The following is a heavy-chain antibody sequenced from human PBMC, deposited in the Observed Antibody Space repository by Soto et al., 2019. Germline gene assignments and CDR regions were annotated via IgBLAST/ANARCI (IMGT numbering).Heavy chain of an antibody. CDR2: ISAYNGNT. J-gene: IGHJ4*02. D-gene: IGHD3-22*01. CDR1: GYTFTSYG. V-gene: IGHV1-18*01. Sequence: QVQLVQSGAEVKKPGASVKVSCKASGYTFTSYGLSWVRQAPGQGLEWMGWISAYNGNTNYAEKLQGRVTMTTDTSXSXXYMELRSLRSDDTAVSYCARGGQNGYYDSRAMVDYWGQGTLVTVSS. CDR3: ARGGQNGYYDSRAMVDY.